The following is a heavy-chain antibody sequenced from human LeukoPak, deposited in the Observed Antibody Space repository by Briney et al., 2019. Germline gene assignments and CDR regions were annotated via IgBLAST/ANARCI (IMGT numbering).Heavy chain of an antibody. CDR2: IYYSGST. Sequence: SETLSLTCTVSGGSISSYYWSWIRQPPGKGLEWIGYIYYSGSTNYNPSLKRRVTISVDTSKNQFSLKLSSVTAADTAVYYCARVSGYCSSTSCLYTRHFDYWGQGTLVTVSS. CDR3: ARVSGYCSSTSCLYTRHFDY. D-gene: IGHD2-2*01. CDR1: GGSISSYY. J-gene: IGHJ4*02. V-gene: IGHV4-59*01.